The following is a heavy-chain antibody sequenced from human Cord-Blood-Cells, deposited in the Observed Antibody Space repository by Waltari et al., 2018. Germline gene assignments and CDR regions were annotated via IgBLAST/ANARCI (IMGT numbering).Heavy chain of an antibody. CDR3: ARGLELFDY. CDR2: MNPTSGNT. D-gene: IGHD1-7*01. Sequence: QVQLVQSGAEVKKPGASVKVSCKASGYTFTGYKINWVRQATGQGLEWRGWMNPTSGNTGYEQKFQGRVTITRNTSISTAYMGLSSLRSEDTAVYYCARGLELFDYWGQGTLVTVSS. CDR1: GYTFTGYK. V-gene: IGHV1-8*03. J-gene: IGHJ4*02.